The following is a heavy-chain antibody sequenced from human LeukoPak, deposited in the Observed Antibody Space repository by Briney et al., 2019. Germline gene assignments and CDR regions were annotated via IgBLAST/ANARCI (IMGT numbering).Heavy chain of an antibody. V-gene: IGHV3-48*04. CDR3: ARVDYGDYAGEDY. D-gene: IGHD4-17*01. Sequence: GGSLRLSCAASGFTFSRFSMNWVRQAPGKGLEWVSYVSSSSGTIYYADSVKGRFTISRDNAKNSLYLQMNSLRAEDTAVYYCARVDYGDYAGEDYWGQGTLVTVSS. J-gene: IGHJ4*02. CDR2: VSSSSGTI. CDR1: GFTFSRFS.